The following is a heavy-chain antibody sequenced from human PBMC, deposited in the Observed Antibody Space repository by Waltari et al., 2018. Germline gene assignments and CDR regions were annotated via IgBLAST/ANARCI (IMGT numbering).Heavy chain of an antibody. V-gene: IGHV4-4*07. D-gene: IGHD3-10*01. CDR3: AREDFLYYGSGSVEYYMDV. CDR1: GGSISSYY. J-gene: IGHJ6*03. CDR2: IYTSGST. Sequence: QVQLQESGPGLVKPSETLSLTCTVSGGSISSYYWSWIRQPAGKGLEWIGRIYTSGSTNYNPSLKSRVTMSVDTSKNQFSLKLSSVTAADTAVYYCAREDFLYYGSGSVEYYMDVWGKGTTVTVSS.